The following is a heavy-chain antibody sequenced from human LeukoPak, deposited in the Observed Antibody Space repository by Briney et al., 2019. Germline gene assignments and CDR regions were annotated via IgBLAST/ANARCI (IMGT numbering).Heavy chain of an antibody. CDR2: IIPIFGTA. CDR1: GGTFSSYA. Sequence: SVKVSCKASGGTFSSYAISWVRQAPGQGLEWMGGIIPIFGTANYAQKFQGRVTITADESTSTAYMELSSLRSEDTAVYYCARVRDFDWLPNDYWGQGTLVTVSS. V-gene: IGHV1-69*13. CDR3: ARVRDFDWLPNDY. D-gene: IGHD3-9*01. J-gene: IGHJ4*02.